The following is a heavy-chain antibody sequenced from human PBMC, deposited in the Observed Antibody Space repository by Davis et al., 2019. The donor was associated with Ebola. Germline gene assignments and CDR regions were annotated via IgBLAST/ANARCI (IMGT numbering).Heavy chain of an antibody. D-gene: IGHD6-19*01. J-gene: IGHJ4*02. CDR1: GFTFSSYG. Sequence: GESLKISCAASGFTFSSYGMHWVRQAVGKGLEWVAFIWYDGSNKYYADSVKGRFTISRDNSKNTVYLQMNSLRGEDTAVYYCAKVSGGWSGFDYWGQGTLVTVSS. CDR3: AKVSGGWSGFDY. V-gene: IGHV3-30*02. CDR2: IWYDGSNK.